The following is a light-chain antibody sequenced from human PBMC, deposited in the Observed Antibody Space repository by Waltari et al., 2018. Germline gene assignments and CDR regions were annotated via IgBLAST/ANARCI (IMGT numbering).Light chain of an antibody. CDR1: SRDVGCYNY. Sequence: QSALTQPASVSGSPGPSITISCTGTSRDVGCYNYVPWYQQHPGKAPKLLIYDVIYRPSGVSDRFSGSKSGNTASLIISGLQADDEADYYCSSYISSSTPYVFGTGTKVTVL. J-gene: IGLJ1*01. V-gene: IGLV2-14*03. CDR3: SSYISSSTPYV. CDR2: DVI.